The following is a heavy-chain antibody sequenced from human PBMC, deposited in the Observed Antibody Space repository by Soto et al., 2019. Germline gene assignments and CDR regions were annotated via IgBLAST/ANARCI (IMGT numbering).Heavy chain of an antibody. D-gene: IGHD2-2*01. Sequence: ASVKVSCKASGGTFTSYDINWVRQATGQGLEWMGWMNPNSGNTGYAQKFQGRVTMTRNTSISTAYMELSSLRSEDTAVYYCARDLGYCSSTSCYDWFDPWGQRTLVTVSS. CDR1: GGTFTSYD. CDR2: MNPNSGNT. V-gene: IGHV1-8*01. CDR3: ARDLGYCSSTSCYDWFDP. J-gene: IGHJ5*02.